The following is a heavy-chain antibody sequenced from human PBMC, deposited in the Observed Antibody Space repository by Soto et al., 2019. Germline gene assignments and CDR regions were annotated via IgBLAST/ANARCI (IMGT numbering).Heavy chain of an antibody. Sequence: VQLLESGGGLVQPGGALRLSCAASGFTFSSHAMSWVRQAPGKGLEWISSISAGSEGAYYADSVKGRFTISRDNSNNTLYLQMNSRRAEDTAVYYCARDLWWYLHWGQGTLVTVSS. CDR1: GFTFSSHA. J-gene: IGHJ4*02. D-gene: IGHD2-15*01. CDR2: ISAGSEGA. V-gene: IGHV3-23*01. CDR3: ARDLWWYLH.